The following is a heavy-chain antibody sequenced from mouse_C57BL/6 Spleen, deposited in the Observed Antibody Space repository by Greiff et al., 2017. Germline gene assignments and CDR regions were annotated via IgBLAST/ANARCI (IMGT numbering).Heavy chain of an antibody. CDR1: GYTFISYG. CDR3: ARKETYYYAMDY. J-gene: IGHJ4*01. Sequence: VQLQQSGAELARPGASVKLSCKASGYTFISYGISWVKQRTGQGLEWIGEIYPRSGNTYYNEKFKGKATLTADKSSSAAYMELRSLSSEDSAVYFCARKETYYYAMDYWGQGTSVTVSS. CDR2: IYPRSGNT. V-gene: IGHV1-81*01.